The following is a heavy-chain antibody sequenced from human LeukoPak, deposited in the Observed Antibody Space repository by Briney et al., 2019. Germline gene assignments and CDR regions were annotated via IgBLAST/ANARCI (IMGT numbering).Heavy chain of an antibody. CDR3: ARDRLLEDRDYSYYYYMDV. V-gene: IGHV3-21*01. D-gene: IGHD1-1*01. J-gene: IGHJ6*03. CDR1: GFTFSSYS. CDR2: ISSSSSCI. Sequence: GGSLRLSCAASGFTFSSYSMNWVRQAPGKGLEWVSSISSSSSCIYYADSVKGRFTISRDNAKNSLYLQMNSLRAEDTAVYHCARDRLLEDRDYSYYYYMDVWGKGTTVTVSS.